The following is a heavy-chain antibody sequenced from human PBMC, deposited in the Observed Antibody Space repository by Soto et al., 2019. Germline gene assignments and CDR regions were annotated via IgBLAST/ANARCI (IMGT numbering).Heavy chain of an antibody. Sequence: SETLSLTCSVSGGSINSSSYFWGWVRQPPGKGLEWIGSIYYSGSTYYHPSLRSRVTISVDTSKNQFSLKLSSVTAADTAVFYCARHYSSGSRNWFDPWGQGTLVTVS. V-gene: IGHV4-39*01. J-gene: IGHJ5*02. D-gene: IGHD6-19*01. CDR1: GGSINSSSYF. CDR3: ARHYSSGSRNWFDP. CDR2: IYYSGST.